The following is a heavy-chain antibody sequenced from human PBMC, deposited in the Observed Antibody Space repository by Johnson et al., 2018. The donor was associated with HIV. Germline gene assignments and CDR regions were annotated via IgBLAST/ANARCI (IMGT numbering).Heavy chain of an antibody. CDR1: GFTVSSNY. D-gene: IGHD1-1*01. Sequence: VQLVESGGGLVQPGGSLRLSCAASGFTVSSNYMSWVRQAPGKGLEWVSVIYSGGTIYYADSVKGRFTNSRDNAKNSLYLQMNSLRAEDTAVYYCARVRPKGSFDIWGQGTMVTVSS. J-gene: IGHJ3*02. CDR3: ARVRPKGSFDI. CDR2: IYSGGTI. V-gene: IGHV3-66*01.